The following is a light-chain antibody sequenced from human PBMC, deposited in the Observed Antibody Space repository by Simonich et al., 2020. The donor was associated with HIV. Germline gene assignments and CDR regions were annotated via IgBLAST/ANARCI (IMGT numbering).Light chain of an antibody. Sequence: QSALTQPASVSGSPGQSITISCTGTSSDVGGYHYVSWYQQYPVKAPKLMIYDVRKRPSGVSSRFSGSKSGNTASLTISRLQAEDEADYYCSSYTGSSTWIFGGGTKLTVL. CDR2: DVR. J-gene: IGLJ2*01. V-gene: IGLV2-14*01. CDR3: SSYTGSSTWI. CDR1: SSDVGGYHY.